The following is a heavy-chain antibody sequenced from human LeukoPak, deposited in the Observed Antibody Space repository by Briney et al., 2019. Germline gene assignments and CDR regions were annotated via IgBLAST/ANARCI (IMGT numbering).Heavy chain of an antibody. CDR2: INYSGGT. CDR3: ARGNSVYGGYDY. V-gene: IGHV4-61*01. J-gene: IGHJ4*02. Sequence: SETLSLTCSVSCGSVTSGNNLWSWIPQPPGKGLEWIGYINYSGGTNYNPSLKSRVTISVDSSKNQFSLKMTSVTAADTAVYYCARGNSVYGGYDYWGQGTLVTV. D-gene: IGHD5-12*01. CDR1: CGSVTSGNNL.